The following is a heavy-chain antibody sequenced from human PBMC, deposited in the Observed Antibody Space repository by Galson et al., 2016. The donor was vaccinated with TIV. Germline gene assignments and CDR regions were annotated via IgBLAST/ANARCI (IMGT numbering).Heavy chain of an antibody. CDR2: IIPLFGIA. D-gene: IGHD5-18*01. CDR3: ASDRNTALDTYHYYYGMDV. V-gene: IGHV1-69*01. J-gene: IGHJ6*02. Sequence: PGRGLEWMGGIIPLFGIANYAQKFQDRVTITADDSTSTAYMELNSLRSGDTAVYYCASDRNTALDTYHYYYGMDVWGQGTTITVSS.